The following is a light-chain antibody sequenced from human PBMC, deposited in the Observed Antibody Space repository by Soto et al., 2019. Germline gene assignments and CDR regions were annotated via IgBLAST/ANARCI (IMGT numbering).Light chain of an antibody. Sequence: QSALTQPASVSGSPGQSITISCTGTSSVVGKYNFVSWYQQDPGRAPKVVIYEVSNRPLGVSTRFAGSKSGNTASLTISGLQAEDEAEYYCCSYTGDTTVVFGTGTKVTVL. J-gene: IGLJ1*01. CDR1: SSVVGKYNF. CDR3: CSYTGDTTVV. V-gene: IGLV2-14*01. CDR2: EVS.